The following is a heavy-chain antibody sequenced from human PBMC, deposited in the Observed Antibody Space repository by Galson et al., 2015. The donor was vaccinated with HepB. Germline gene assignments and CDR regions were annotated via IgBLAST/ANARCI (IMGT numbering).Heavy chain of an antibody. CDR3: ARAHLNDFWSGDGWFDP. CDR1: GYTFTSYG. J-gene: IGHJ5*02. CDR2: ISAYNGNT. D-gene: IGHD3-3*01. Sequence: SVKVSCKASGYTFTSYGISWVRQAPGQGLEWMGWISAYNGNTNYAQKLQGRVTMTTDTSTSTAYMELRSLRSDDTAVYYCARAHLNDFWSGDGWFDPWGQGTLVTVSS. V-gene: IGHV1-18*04.